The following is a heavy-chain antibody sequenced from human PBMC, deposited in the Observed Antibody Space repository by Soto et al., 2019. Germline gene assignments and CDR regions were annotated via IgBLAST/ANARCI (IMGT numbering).Heavy chain of an antibody. J-gene: IGHJ4*02. Sequence: ASVKVSCKVSGYTLTELSMHWVRQAPGKGLEWMGGFDPEDGETIYAQKFQGRVTMTADTSTDTAYMELSSLRSEDTAVYYCAASGRTNSGEGIVDYWGQGTLVTASS. CDR1: GYTLTELS. D-gene: IGHD3-10*01. CDR2: FDPEDGET. V-gene: IGHV1-24*01. CDR3: AASGRTNSGEGIVDY.